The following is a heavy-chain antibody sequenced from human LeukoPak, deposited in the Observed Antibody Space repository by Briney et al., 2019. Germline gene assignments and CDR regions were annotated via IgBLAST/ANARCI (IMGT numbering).Heavy chain of an antibody. Sequence: SETLSLTCTVPGGSISSYYWSWIRQPPGKGLEWIGYIYYSGNSNYNPSLKSRVTISVDTSKNQISLKLSSVTAADTAVYFCARGSGWYYYWGQGTLVTVSS. CDR1: GGSISSYY. D-gene: IGHD6-19*01. V-gene: IGHV4-59*01. CDR3: ARGSGWYYY. CDR2: IYYSGNS. J-gene: IGHJ4*02.